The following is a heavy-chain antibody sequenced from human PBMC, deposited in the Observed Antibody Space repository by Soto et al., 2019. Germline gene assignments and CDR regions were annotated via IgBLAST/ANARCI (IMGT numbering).Heavy chain of an antibody. CDR3: ARARGLSYYYTMDV. CDR1: GGSISSYF. CDR2: IFYSGST. V-gene: IGHV4-59*01. J-gene: IGHJ6*02. Sequence: SETLSLTCTVSGGSISSYFWNWIRQPPGKGLEWIGNIFYSGSTNYNPSLKSRVTISVDTSKNQFSLKLSSVTAVDTAVYHCARARGLSYYYTMDVWGQGTTVTVSS.